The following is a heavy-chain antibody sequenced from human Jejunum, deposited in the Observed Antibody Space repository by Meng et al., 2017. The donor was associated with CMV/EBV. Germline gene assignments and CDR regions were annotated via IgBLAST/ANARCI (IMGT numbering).Heavy chain of an antibody. Sequence: YAIHWVRQTPGTGLEWAAVISYDGNNRFYADSVKGRFTISRNNSKNTLYLEMNSLRADDTAVYYCARDLGPVSPAPSYYYGMDVWGQGATVTVSS. D-gene: IGHD1-14*01. CDR2: ISYDGNNR. V-gene: IGHV3-30*04. CDR3: ARDLGPVSPAPSYYYGMDV. J-gene: IGHJ6*02. CDR1: YA.